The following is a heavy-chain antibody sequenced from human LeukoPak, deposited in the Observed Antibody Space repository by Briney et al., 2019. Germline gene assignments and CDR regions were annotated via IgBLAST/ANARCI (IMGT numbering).Heavy chain of an antibody. D-gene: IGHD5-24*01. CDR1: GGSISSYY. J-gene: IGHJ5*02. V-gene: IGHV4-59*08. CDR2: IYYSGST. CDR3: ARHVAQRWLQPSEGWFDP. Sequence: KSSETLSLTCTVSGGSISSYYWSWIRQPPGKGLEWIGYIYYSGSTNYNPSLKSRVTISVDTSKNQFSLKLSSVTAADTAVYYCARHVAQRWLQPSEGWFDPWGQGTLVTVSS.